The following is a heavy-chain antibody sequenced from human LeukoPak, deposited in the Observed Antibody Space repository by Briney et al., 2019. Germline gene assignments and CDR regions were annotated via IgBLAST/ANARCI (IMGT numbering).Heavy chain of an antibody. Sequence: TGGSLRLSCAASGFTFDDYGMSWVRQAPGKGLEWVSGINWNGGSRGYADSVKGRFTISRDNAKNSLYLRMNSLRAEDTSLYYCARVFSSGWYGGFDYWGQGTLVTVSS. V-gene: IGHV3-20*04. CDR2: INWNGGSR. J-gene: IGHJ4*02. D-gene: IGHD6-19*01. CDR1: GFTFDDYG. CDR3: ARVFSSGWYGGFDY.